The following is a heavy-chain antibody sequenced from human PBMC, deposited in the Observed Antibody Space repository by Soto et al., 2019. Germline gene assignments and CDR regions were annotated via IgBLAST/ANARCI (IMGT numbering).Heavy chain of an antibody. CDR2: IKQDGSET. V-gene: IGHV3-7*03. CDR1: EFTFSSYW. J-gene: IGHJ4*02. CDR3: ARGTYSSGWYPDYCDY. Sequence: EVQLVESGGGLVQPGGSPRLSCAASEFTFSSYWMSWVRQAPGKGLEWVANIKQDGSETYYVDSLKGRFSISRDNAKNSLYLQMNSLRAEDTAVYYCARGTYSSGWYPDYCDYWGQGTPVTVSS. D-gene: IGHD6-19*01.